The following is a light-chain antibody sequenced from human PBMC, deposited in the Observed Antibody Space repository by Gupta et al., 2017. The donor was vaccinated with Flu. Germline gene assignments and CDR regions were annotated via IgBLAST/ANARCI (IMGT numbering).Light chain of an antibody. CDR3: CSYAGSSTWV. Sequence: QSALTQPASVSGSPGQSLTISCTGTSSDVGRYDLVSWYQQHPDKAPKLMIYEGSKRPSGVFNRFSGSKSGNTASLTISGLQAEDEADYYCCSYAGSSTWVFGGGTKVTVL. CDR1: SSDVGRYDL. CDR2: EGS. V-gene: IGLV2-23*01. J-gene: IGLJ3*02.